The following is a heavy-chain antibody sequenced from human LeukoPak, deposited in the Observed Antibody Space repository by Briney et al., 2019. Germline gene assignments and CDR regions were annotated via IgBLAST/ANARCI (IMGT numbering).Heavy chain of an antibody. CDR3: ARESGGDYFDY. D-gene: IGHD2-21*01. Sequence: SVKVSCKASGGTFSSYAISWVRQAPGQGLEWMGRIIPIHGIANYAQKFQGRVTITADKSTSTAYMELSSLRSEDTAVYYCARESGGDYFDYWGQGTLVTVSS. CDR2: IIPIHGIA. V-gene: IGHV1-69*04. J-gene: IGHJ4*02. CDR1: GGTFSSYA.